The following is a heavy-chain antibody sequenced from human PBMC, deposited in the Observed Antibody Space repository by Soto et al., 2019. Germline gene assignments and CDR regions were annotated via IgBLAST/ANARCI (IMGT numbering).Heavy chain of an antibody. J-gene: IGHJ5*02. CDR2: IIPIFGTA. CDR1: GGTFSSYA. V-gene: IGHV1-69*06. CDR3: AHIVVVVAATRANWFDP. Sequence: QVQLVQSGAEVKKPGSSVRVSCKASGGTFSSYAISWVRQAPGQGLEWMGGIIPIFGTANYAQKFQGRVTITADKSTSTAYMELSSLRSEDTAVYYSAHIVVVVAATRANWFDPWGQGTLVTVSS. D-gene: IGHD2-15*01.